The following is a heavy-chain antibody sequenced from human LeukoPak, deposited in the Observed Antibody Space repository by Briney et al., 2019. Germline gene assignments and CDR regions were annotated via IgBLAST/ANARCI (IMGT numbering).Heavy chain of an antibody. D-gene: IGHD3-3*01. V-gene: IGHV3-30*03. CDR1: GFSFSSYG. CDR3: ARGGFFWSGYHFDY. J-gene: IGHJ4*02. CDR2: ISYDGSNK. Sequence: GGSLRLSCAASGFSFSSYGMHWVRQAPGKGLEWVAVISYDGSNKYYADSVKGRFTISRDNSKNTVYLQMNSLRAEDTAVYYCARGGFFWSGYHFDYWGQGTLVTVSS.